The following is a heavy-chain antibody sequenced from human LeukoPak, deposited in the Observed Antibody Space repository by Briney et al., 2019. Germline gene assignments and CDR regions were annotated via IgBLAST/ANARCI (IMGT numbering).Heavy chain of an antibody. D-gene: IGHD3-3*01. CDR3: AKGSKEVLFTRDHHMDV. J-gene: IGHJ6*03. Sequence: GGSLRLSCAASGFTLSSYWMSWVRQAPGKGLEWVANIKQDGSEKYYVDSVKGRFTISRDNSKNTLYLQMNSLRGEDTAVYYCAKGSKEVLFTRDHHMDVWGKGTTVTISS. CDR1: GFTLSSYW. CDR2: IKQDGSEK. V-gene: IGHV3-7*01.